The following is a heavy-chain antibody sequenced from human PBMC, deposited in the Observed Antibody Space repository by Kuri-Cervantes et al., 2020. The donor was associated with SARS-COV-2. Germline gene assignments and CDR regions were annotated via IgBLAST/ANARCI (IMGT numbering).Heavy chain of an antibody. CDR3: VQSRFCTNGVCHGGNYYYGLDV. CDR2: IKAKIDGGTT. D-gene: IGHD2-8*01. Sequence: GGSLRLSCAASGFTFNNAWMDWVRQAPGKGLEWVGRIKAKIDGGTTDYVAPVKGRFTISRDDSKNMLYLQMNNLKIEDTAVYYCVQSRFCTNGVCHGGNYYYGLDVWGQGTTVTVSS. V-gene: IGHV3-15*07. J-gene: IGHJ6*02. CDR1: GFTFNNAW.